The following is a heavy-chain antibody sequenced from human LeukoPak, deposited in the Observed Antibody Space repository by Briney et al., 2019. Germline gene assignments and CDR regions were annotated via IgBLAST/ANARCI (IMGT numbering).Heavy chain of an antibody. CDR2: ISGSGDNT. CDR1: GFTFSSYA. CDR3: AKGPLIEVAGTTWDY. J-gene: IGHJ4*02. Sequence: GGSLRLSCAASGFTFSSYAMSWVRQAPGKGLEWVSAISGSGDNTYFADSVKGRSTISRDNSKNTLYLQMSSLRAEDAAVYYCAKGPLIEVAGTTWDYWGQGTLVTVSS. D-gene: IGHD6-19*01. V-gene: IGHV3-23*01.